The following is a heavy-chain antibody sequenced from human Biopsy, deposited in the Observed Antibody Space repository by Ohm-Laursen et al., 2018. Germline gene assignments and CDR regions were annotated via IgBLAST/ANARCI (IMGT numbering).Heavy chain of an antibody. Sequence: ASVKVSCKASGYTFTGYYMHWVRQAPGQGLEWMGWINPNSGVTNYAQRFQGRVTMTRDTSISTAYMELSRLRSDDTAVYYCARAGQTSGPYLVPRHFDYWGQGTLVTVSS. J-gene: IGHJ4*02. CDR3: ARAGQTSGPYLVPRHFDY. D-gene: IGHD2-2*01. CDR1: GYTFTGYY. V-gene: IGHV1-2*02. CDR2: INPNSGVT.